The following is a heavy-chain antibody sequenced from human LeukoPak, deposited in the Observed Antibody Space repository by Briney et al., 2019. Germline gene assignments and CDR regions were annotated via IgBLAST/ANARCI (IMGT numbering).Heavy chain of an antibody. J-gene: IGHJ6*03. CDR2: INRGGNT. CDR1: GGSFSNYY. Sequence: SETLSLTCSVYGGSFSNYYWTWIRQPPGKGLEWIGEINRGGNTNYNPSLETRVTVSVDRSKSEFSLKLTSVTAADTAVYYCARGLRITSPSSLFSRIGDHYMDVWGIGTTVAVSS. D-gene: IGHD2-15*01. V-gene: IGHV4-34*01. CDR3: ARGLRITSPSSLFSRIGDHYMDV.